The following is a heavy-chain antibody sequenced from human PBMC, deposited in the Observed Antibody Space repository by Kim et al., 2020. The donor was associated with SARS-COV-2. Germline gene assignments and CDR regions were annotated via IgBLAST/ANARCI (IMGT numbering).Heavy chain of an antibody. V-gene: IGHV3-23*01. D-gene: IGHD3-16*01. CDR3: AKVNWDWGSSQPNS. CDR1: GFAVSKYD. CDR2: IQRYAGTT. Sequence: GGSLRLSCAASGFAVSKYDISWVRQAPGKGLEWVSAIQRYAGTTFYSDSVRGRFTFSGDNSKNTLYLQMSSLRVEDTAIYYCAKVNWDWGSSQPNSWGQGTLVTVSS. J-gene: IGHJ4*02.